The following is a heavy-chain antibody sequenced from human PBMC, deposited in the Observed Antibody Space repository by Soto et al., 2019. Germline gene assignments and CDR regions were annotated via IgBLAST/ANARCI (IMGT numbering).Heavy chain of an antibody. CDR3: ARQSRDWNRYYYYYYMDV. V-gene: IGHV4-34*01. Sequence: SETLSLTCAVYGGSFSGYYWSWIRQPPGKGLEWIGEINHSGSTNYNPSLKSRVTISVDTSKNQFSLKLSSVTAADTAVYYCARQSRDWNRYYYYYYMDVWGKGTTVTVSS. CDR1: GGSFSGYY. D-gene: IGHD1-1*01. J-gene: IGHJ6*03. CDR2: INHSGST.